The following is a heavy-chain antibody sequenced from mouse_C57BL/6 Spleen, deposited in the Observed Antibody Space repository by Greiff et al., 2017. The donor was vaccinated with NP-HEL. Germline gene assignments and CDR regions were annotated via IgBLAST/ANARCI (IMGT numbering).Heavy chain of an antibody. D-gene: IGHD2-2*01. CDR3: AREGIYYGYDGYFDV. CDR2: IYPGDGDT. Sequence: VQLQQSGAELVKPGASVKISCKASGYAFSSYWMNWVKQRPGKGLEWIGQIYPGDGDTNYNGKFKGKATLTADKSSSTAYMQLSSLTSEDSAVYFCAREGIYYGYDGYFDVWGTGTTVTVSS. CDR1: GYAFSSYW. V-gene: IGHV1-80*01. J-gene: IGHJ1*03.